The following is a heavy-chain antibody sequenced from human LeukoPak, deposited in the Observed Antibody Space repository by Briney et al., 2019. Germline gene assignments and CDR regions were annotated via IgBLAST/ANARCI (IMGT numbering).Heavy chain of an antibody. D-gene: IGHD2-15*01. CDR2: IYYSGST. CDR3: ARRASVAATLDY. Sequence: SETLSLTCTVSGGSISSYYWSWIRQPPGKGLEWIGYIYYSGSTNYNPSLKSRVTISVDTSKNQFSLKLRSVTAADTAVYYCARRASVAATLDYWGQGTLVTVSS. CDR1: GGSISSYY. J-gene: IGHJ4*02. V-gene: IGHV4-59*12.